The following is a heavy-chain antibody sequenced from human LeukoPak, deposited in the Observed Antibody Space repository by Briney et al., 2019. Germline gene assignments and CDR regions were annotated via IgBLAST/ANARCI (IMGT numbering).Heavy chain of an antibody. V-gene: IGHV4-30-2*01. CDR2: IYHSGST. J-gene: IGHJ3*02. Sequence: SETLSLTCAVSGGSISSGGYSWSWIRQPPGKGLEWIGYIYHSGSTYYNPSLKSRVTMSVDTSKNQFSLKLSSVTAADTAVYYCARMVVPAHLAFDIWGQGTMVTVSS. CDR1: GGSISSGGYS. CDR3: ARMVVPAHLAFDI. D-gene: IGHD2-2*01.